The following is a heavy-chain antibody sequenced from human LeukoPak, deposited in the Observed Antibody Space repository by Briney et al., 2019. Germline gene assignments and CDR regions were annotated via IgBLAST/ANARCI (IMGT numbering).Heavy chain of an antibody. CDR1: GYTFTSYG. V-gene: IGHV1-18*01. Sequence: ASVKVSCKASGYTFTSYGISWVRQALGQGLEWTGWISAYNGNTNYAQKLQGRVTMTTDTSTSTAYMELRSLRSDDTAVYYCARATHYYDSSGYPLDYWGQGTLVTVSS. CDR3: ARATHYYDSSGYPLDY. CDR2: ISAYNGNT. D-gene: IGHD3-22*01. J-gene: IGHJ4*02.